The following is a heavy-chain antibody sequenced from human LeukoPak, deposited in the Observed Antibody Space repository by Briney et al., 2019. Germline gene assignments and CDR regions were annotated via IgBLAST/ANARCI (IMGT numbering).Heavy chain of an antibody. V-gene: IGHV4-59*08. CDR2: IHSSEGT. Sequence: ASETLSLTCTVSGGSLNGYYWGWIRQPPGKGLECIGYIHSSEGTAHNASLKSRLTISLDTSNNQFSLTLSSVTAADTAVYYCARHVYGEGMVVWGKGTTVTVSS. J-gene: IGHJ6*04. D-gene: IGHD4-17*01. CDR3: ARHVYGEGMVV. CDR1: GGSLNGYY.